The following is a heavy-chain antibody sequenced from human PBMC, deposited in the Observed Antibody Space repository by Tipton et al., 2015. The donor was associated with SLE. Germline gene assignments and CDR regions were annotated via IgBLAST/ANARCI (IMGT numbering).Heavy chain of an antibody. D-gene: IGHD7-27*01. CDR2: IYYSGST. Sequence: PGLVKPSETLSLTCTVSGGSISSSSYYWGWIRQPPGKGLEWIGSIYYSGSTYYNPSLKSRVTISVDTSKNQFSLKLSSVTAADTAVYYCARDGRGTGEMVWGQGTLVTVSS. V-gene: IGHV4-39*07. CDR1: GGSISSSSYY. CDR3: ARDGRGTGEMV. J-gene: IGHJ4*02.